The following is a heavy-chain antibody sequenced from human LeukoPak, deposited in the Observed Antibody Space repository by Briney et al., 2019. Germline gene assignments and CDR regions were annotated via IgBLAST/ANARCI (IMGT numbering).Heavy chain of an antibody. V-gene: IGHV1-8*01. Sequence: GASVKLSCKASRYPFTRYEIIWVRQAAGQGREWMGWMNPNRGNTGYAQKFQSRITITRNTSISPAYMELSSLRSEDTAVYYCARAQRITMVRGPRAWYYYMDVSGKGTTVTVSS. CDR1: RYPFTRYE. J-gene: IGHJ6*03. D-gene: IGHD3-10*01. CDR2: MNPNRGNT. CDR3: ARAQRITMVRGPRAWYYYMDV.